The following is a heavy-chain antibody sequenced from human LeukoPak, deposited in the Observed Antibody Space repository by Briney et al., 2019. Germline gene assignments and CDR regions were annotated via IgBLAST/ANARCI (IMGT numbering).Heavy chain of an antibody. CDR1: GFTFSNAW. CDR2: IKSKTDGGTT. Sequence: GGSLRLSCAASGFTFSNAWMSWVRQAPGKGLKWVGRIKSKTDGGTTDYAAPVKDRFTFSRDDSKNTLYLQMNNLQTEDTAVYYCTTSLSGYDFLFDYWGQGTLVTVSSGMDVWGQGTTVTVSS. J-gene: IGHJ6*02. CDR3: TTSLSGYDFLFDYWGQGTLVTVSSGMDV. V-gene: IGHV3-15*01. D-gene: IGHD5-12*01.